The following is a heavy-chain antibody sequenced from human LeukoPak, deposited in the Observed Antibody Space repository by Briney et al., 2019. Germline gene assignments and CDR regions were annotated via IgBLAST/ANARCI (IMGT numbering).Heavy chain of an antibody. CDR2: INHSGST. D-gene: IGHD4-23*01. CDR1: GGSFSGYY. Sequence: SETLSLTCAVYGGSFSGYYWSWIRQPPGKGLEWIGEINHSGSTNYNPSLKSRVTVSVDTSKNQFSLKLSSVTAADTAVYYCARGSVAYFDYWGQGTLVTVSS. J-gene: IGHJ4*02. CDR3: ARGSVAYFDY. V-gene: IGHV4-34*01.